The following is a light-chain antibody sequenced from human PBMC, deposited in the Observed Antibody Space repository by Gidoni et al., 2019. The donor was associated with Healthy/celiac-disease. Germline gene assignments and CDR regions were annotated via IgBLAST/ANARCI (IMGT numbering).Light chain of an antibody. Sequence: QSALTQPASVSGSPGQAITISCTGTSSAVGGYNYVSWYQQHTGKAPKLRIYEVSNRPSGVSTRFSGSKSGNTASLTISGLQAEDEADYYCSSYTSSSTYVFGTGTKVTVL. J-gene: IGLJ1*01. CDR2: EVS. CDR3: SSYTSSSTYV. CDR1: SSAVGGYNY. V-gene: IGLV2-14*01.